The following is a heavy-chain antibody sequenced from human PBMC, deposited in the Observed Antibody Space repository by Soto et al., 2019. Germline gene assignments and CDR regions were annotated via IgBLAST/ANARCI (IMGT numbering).Heavy chain of an antibody. V-gene: IGHV1-18*01. CDR2: ISGYNGNT. CDR1: GYTFTKYG. D-gene: IGHD6-13*01. Sequence: ASVKVSCKASGYTFTKYGISWVRQAPGQGLEWMGWISGYNGNTDYSEKVQGRVTMTTDTSTSTAYMELKSLKSDDTAIYYCARGIKHGSTWNYIDYWGQGTQVTVSS. CDR3: ARGIKHGSTWNYIDY. J-gene: IGHJ4*02.